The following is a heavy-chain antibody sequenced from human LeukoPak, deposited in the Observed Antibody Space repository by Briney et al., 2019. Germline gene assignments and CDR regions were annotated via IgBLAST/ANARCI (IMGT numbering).Heavy chain of an antibody. CDR3: ARGSTRADDY. V-gene: IGHV4-59*11. D-gene: IGHD2/OR15-2a*01. J-gene: IGHJ4*02. CDR1: GASISRHY. CDR2: VYHDGTT. Sequence: SETLSLTCTVSGASISRHYWSWIRQPPGKGLEWIGYVYHDGTTNYNPSLKSRVAISIDTSRNQMSLKLSSMTAADTAVYYCARGSTRADDYWGQGILVTVSS.